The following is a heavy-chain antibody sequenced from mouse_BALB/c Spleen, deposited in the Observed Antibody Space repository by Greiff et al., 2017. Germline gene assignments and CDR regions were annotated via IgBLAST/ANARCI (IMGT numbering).Heavy chain of an antibody. CDR1: GFTFTDYY. CDR2: IRNKANGYTT. Sequence: EVKLMESGGGLVQPGGSLRLSCATSGFTFTDYYMSWVRQPPGKALEWLGFIRNKANGYTTEYSASVKGRFTISRDNSQSILYLQMNTLRAEDSATYYCARDNYGSVYAMDYWGQGTSVTVSS. CDR3: ARDNYGSVYAMDY. D-gene: IGHD1-1*01. J-gene: IGHJ4*01. V-gene: IGHV7-3*02.